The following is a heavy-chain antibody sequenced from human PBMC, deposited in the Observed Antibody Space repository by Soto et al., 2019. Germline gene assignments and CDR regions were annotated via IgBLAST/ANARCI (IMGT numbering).Heavy chain of an antibody. CDR2: INTGNGNT. V-gene: IGHV1-3*04. CDR3: ARGSSDWFPYFDF. Sequence: GASVKVSCKASGYTFTSHALHWVRQAPGQGLEWMGWINTGNGNTKYSQRFQGRVTIIRDTSATTVYMDLRSLKSEDTAVYYCARGSSDWFPYFDFWGQGTLVTVSS. D-gene: IGHD3-9*01. CDR1: GYTFTSHA. J-gene: IGHJ4*02.